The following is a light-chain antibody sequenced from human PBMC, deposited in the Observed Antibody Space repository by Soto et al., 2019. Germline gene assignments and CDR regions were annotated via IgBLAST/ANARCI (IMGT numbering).Light chain of an antibody. J-gene: IGLJ1*01. CDR3: PPWHHTLPAL. Sequence: SALSQPHSLSATPGQRVNISCSGSFSNIGDNAVNWYQQLPGAAPKLLIYLNDQRPSGVPDRFSGSKSGTSAFLAISGLQSDDEADYYCPPWHHTLPALFGTGPKATVL. CDR2: LND. CDR1: FSNIGDNA. V-gene: IGLV1-44*01.